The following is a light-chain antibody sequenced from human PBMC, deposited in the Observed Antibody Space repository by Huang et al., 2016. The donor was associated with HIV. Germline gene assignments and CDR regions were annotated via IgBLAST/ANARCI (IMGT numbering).Light chain of an antibody. CDR1: QSLLHSHGYNY. CDR3: MQALQTPRT. J-gene: IGKJ5*01. CDR2: LSS. V-gene: IGKV2-28*01. Sequence: IVITQSPLSLPVTPGEPASISCRSSQSLLHSHGYNYLDWYVQKPGQAPQLLISLSSNRASGVPDRFSASGSVTDFTLKISRVQAGDVGVYFCMQALQTPRTFGQGTRLEIK.